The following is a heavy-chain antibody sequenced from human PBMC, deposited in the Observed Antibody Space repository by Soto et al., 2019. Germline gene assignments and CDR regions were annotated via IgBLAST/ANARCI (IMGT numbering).Heavy chain of an antibody. J-gene: IGHJ6*02. Sequence: QVQLAQSGAEVKKPGSSVKVSCKASGGTFSSYAISWVRQAPGQGLVWMGGIILIFGTANYAQKFQGRVTITADESTSTAYMELSSLRSEDTAVYYCARRGYCSGGSCHDPLHYYYYGMDVWGQGTTVTVSS. V-gene: IGHV1-69*01. CDR3: ARRGYCSGGSCHDPLHYYYYGMDV. CDR1: GGTFSSYA. D-gene: IGHD2-15*01. CDR2: IILIFGTA.